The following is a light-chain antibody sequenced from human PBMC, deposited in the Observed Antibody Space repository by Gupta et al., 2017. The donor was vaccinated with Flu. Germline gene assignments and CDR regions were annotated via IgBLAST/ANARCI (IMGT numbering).Light chain of an antibody. CDR1: SSNIGNNY. J-gene: IGLJ3*02. V-gene: IGLV1-51*02. CDR2: ENN. CDR3: GTWDSSLSAWV. Sequence: QSVLTQPPSLSAAPGQKVTIPSSGSSSNIGNNYVSWYQQLPGTAPKLLIYENNKRPSGIPDRFSGSNSGTSATLGITGLQTGDEADYYCGTWDSSLSAWVFGGGTKLTVL.